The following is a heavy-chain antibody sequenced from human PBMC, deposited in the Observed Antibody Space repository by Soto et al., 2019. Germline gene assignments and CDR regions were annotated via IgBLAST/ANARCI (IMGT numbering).Heavy chain of an antibody. V-gene: IGHV1-69*13. CDR3: ARVTYYDILSAQGYFDY. CDR1: GDTFSTYT. D-gene: IGHD3-9*01. Sequence: SVKVSCKASGDTFSTYTITWMRQAPGQGLEWMGGIIPRSATSNYAQRFQGRVTFTADESTSTAYMELRSLRSDDTAVYYCARVTYYDILSAQGYFDYWGQGTLVTVSS. J-gene: IGHJ4*02. CDR2: IIPRSATS.